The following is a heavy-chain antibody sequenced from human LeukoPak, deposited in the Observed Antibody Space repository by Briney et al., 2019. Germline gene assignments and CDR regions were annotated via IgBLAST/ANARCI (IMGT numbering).Heavy chain of an antibody. Sequence: ASVKVSCKASGYTFTGYYMHWVRQAPGQGLEWMGRINPNSGGTNYAQKFQGRVTMTRDTSISTAYMELSRLRSDDTAVYYCARYHASGDYDSSGYYTGWGDFDYWGQGTLVTVSS. CDR3: ARYHASGDYDSSGYYTGWGDFDY. D-gene: IGHD3-22*01. CDR2: INPNSGGT. CDR1: GYTFTGYY. V-gene: IGHV1-2*06. J-gene: IGHJ4*02.